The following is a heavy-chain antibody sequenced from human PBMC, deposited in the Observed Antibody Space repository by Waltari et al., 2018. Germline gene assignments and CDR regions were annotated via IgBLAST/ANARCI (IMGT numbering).Heavy chain of an antibody. D-gene: IGHD3-10*01. CDR1: GYSISSGYS. V-gene: IGHV4-38-2*01. J-gene: IGHJ4*02. Sequence: QVQLQESGPGLVKPSETLSLTCAVSGYSISSGYSWGWIRQPPGKGLEWSGSIYHSESTYYNPSLKSRVTISVDTSKNQFSLKLSSVTAADTAVYYCARVDDAPGRAVDYWGQGTLVTVSS. CDR2: IYHSEST. CDR3: ARVDDAPGRAVDY.